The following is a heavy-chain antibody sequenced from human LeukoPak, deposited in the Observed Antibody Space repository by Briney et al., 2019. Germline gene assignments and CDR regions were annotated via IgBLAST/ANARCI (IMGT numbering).Heavy chain of an antibody. CDR3: ARVMATIGGVDY. V-gene: IGHV1-69*01. D-gene: IGHD5-24*01. Sequence: SVKVSCKASGGTFSSYAISWVRQAPGQGLEWMGGIIPIFGTANYVQKFQGRVTITADESTSTAYMELSSLRAEDTAVYYCARVMATIGGVDYWGQGTLVTVSS. J-gene: IGHJ4*02. CDR1: GGTFSSYA. CDR2: IIPIFGTA.